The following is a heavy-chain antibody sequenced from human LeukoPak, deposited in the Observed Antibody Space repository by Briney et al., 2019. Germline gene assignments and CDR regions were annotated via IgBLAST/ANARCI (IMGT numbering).Heavy chain of an antibody. D-gene: IGHD5-24*01. J-gene: IGHJ4*02. V-gene: IGHV3-30*18. Sequence: GGSLRLSCAASGFTFISYGMHWVRQAPGKGLEWVAVISYDGSNKYYADSVKGRFTISRDNSKNTLYLQMNSLRAEDTAVYYCAKNERSRDGYNHFDYWGQGTLVTVSS. CDR3: AKNERSRDGYNHFDY. CDR2: ISYDGSNK. CDR1: GFTFISYG.